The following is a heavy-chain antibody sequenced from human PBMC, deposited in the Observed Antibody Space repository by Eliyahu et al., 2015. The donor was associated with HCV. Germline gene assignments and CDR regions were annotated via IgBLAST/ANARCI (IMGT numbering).Heavy chain of an antibody. CDR3: ARGDIVVVVAATRYYYYAMDV. CDR1: GGSFNNYY. J-gene: IGHJ6*02. Sequence: QVQLQQWGAGLLKPSETLSLTCAVYGGSFNNYYXSWIRQPPGKGLEWIGEINHSGSINYNPSLKSRVTISVDTSKNQFSLKLSSVTAADTAVYYCARGDIVVVVAATRYYYYAMDVWGQGTTVTVSS. D-gene: IGHD2-15*01. V-gene: IGHV4-34*01. CDR2: INHSGSI.